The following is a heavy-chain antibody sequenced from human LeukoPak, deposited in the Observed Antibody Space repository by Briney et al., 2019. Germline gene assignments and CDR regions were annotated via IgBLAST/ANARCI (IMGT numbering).Heavy chain of an antibody. D-gene: IGHD3-10*01. CDR1: GXSFSGYY. CDR2: INHSGST. J-gene: IGHJ5*02. CDR3: ARAAPLLWFGELWNNWFDP. V-gene: IGHV4-34*01. Sequence: SETLSLTCAVYGXSFSGYYWSWIRQPPGKGLEWIGEINHSGSTNYNPSLKSRVTISVDTSKNQFSLKLSSVTAADTAVYYCARAAPLLWFGELWNNWFDPWGQGTLVTVSS.